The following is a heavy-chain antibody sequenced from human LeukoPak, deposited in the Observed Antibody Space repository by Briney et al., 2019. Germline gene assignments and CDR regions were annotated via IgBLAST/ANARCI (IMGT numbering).Heavy chain of an antibody. CDR2: IYPGDSDT. Sequence: GESLKISCKGSGYSFTTYWIGWVRQMPGKGLEWMGIIYPGDSDTRYSPSFQDQVTIPAEKSISTAYRQWSSLKASDTAMYYCARRMITFGGVIVSEYFDYWGQGTLVTVSS. CDR1: GYSFTTYW. V-gene: IGHV5-51*01. CDR3: ARRMITFGGVIVSEYFDY. J-gene: IGHJ4*02. D-gene: IGHD3-16*02.